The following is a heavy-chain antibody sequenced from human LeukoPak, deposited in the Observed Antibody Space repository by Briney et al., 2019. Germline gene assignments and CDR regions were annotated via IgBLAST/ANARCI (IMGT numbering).Heavy chain of an antibody. V-gene: IGHV1-24*01. CDR2: FDPEDGET. Sequence: ASVKVSCKVSGYTLTELSMHWVRQAPGKGLEWMGGFDPEDGETIYAQKFQGRVTMTEDTSTDTAYMELSSLRSEDTAVYYCATNSALRAVAPMDVWGQGTTVTVSS. CDR1: GYTLTELS. J-gene: IGHJ6*02. D-gene: IGHD6-19*01. CDR3: ATNSALRAVAPMDV.